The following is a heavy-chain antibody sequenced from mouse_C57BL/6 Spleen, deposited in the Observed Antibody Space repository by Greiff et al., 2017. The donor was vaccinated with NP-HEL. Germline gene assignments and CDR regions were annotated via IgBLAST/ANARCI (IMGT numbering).Heavy chain of an antibody. V-gene: IGHV5-17*01. J-gene: IGHJ1*03. Sequence: EVMLVESGGGLVKPGGSLKLSCAASGFTFSDYGMHWVRQAPEKGLEWVAYISSGSSTIYYADTVKGRFTISRDNAKNTLFLQMTSLRSEDTAMYYCAEDGNYRYWYFDVWGTGTTVTVSS. CDR1: GFTFSDYG. D-gene: IGHD2-1*01. CDR2: ISSGSSTI. CDR3: AEDGNYRYWYFDV.